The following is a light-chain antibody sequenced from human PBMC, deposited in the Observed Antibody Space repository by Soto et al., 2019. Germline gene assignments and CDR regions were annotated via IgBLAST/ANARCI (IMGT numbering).Light chain of an antibody. CDR1: QSISDVY. V-gene: IGKV3-20*01. CDR2: ATS. J-gene: IGKJ1*01. CDR3: HQYGTAPWT. Sequence: EIVLTQSPGILSLSPGERSTLSCGASQSISDVYLAWYQQKPGQAPRLLIYATSDRATGTPDKFSGSGSGTDFTLTISRLEPEDFAVYYCHQYGTAPWTFGQGTKVDIK.